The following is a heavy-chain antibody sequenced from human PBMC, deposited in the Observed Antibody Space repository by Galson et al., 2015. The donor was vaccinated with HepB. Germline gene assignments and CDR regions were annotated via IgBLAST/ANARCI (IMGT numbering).Heavy chain of an antibody. CDR3: ARGRGYGRTVKKNYYFYMDV. V-gene: IGHV3-11*01. J-gene: IGHJ6*03. D-gene: IGHD3-3*01. CDR2: IGSGVSTK. CDR1: GFPFSDYN. Sequence: SLRLSCAASGFPFSDYNANWIRQAPGKGLEWVSYIGSGVSTKYYADAVKGRFTISRDSARNSLYLQVNSLRADDTAVYYCARGRGYGRTVKKNYYFYMDVWGKGTTVTVSS.